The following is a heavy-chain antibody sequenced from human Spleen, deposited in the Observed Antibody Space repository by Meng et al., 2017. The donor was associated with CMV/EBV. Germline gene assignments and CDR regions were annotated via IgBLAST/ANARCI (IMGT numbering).Heavy chain of an antibody. J-gene: IGHJ4*02. Sequence: GGSLRLSCAASGFTLNNYWMTWVRQAPGKGLEWVANIKPDGSEEYYVESVRGRFTISRDNAKNSLYLQMHSLRAEDTAVYYCARGFGASTEDFDYWGQGTLVTVSS. CDR1: GFTLNNYW. D-gene: IGHD3-3*01. CDR3: ARGFGASTEDFDY. CDR2: IKPDGSEE. V-gene: IGHV3-7*01.